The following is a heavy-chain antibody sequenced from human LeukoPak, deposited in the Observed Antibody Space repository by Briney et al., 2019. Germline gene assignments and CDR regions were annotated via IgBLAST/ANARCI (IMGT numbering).Heavy chain of an antibody. J-gene: IGHJ4*02. Sequence: LTGGSLGLSCAASGFTFSSYAMSWVRQAPGKGLEWVSGISWSSDGIGYADSVKGRFTISRDNAENPLYLQMNSLRGEDTALYYCARDISSSAWILDYWGQGTLVTVSS. CDR2: ISWSSDGI. CDR1: GFTFSSYA. V-gene: IGHV3-9*01. D-gene: IGHD5-18*01. CDR3: ARDISSSAWILDY.